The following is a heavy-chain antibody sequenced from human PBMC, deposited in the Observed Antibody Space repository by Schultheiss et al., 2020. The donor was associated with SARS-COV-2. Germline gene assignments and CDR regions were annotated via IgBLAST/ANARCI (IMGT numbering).Heavy chain of an antibody. CDR2: ISGSGKST. Sequence: GGSLRLSCAASGFTFDDYTMRWVRQAPGKGLEWVSAISGSGKSTYYADSVRGRFSISRDTSKNTLYLQMNNLRAEDTAVYYCARLRTGYYLDYWGHGTLVTVSS. CDR3: ARLRTGYYLDY. V-gene: IGHV3-23*01. J-gene: IGHJ4*01. D-gene: IGHD4-17*01. CDR1: GFTFDDYT.